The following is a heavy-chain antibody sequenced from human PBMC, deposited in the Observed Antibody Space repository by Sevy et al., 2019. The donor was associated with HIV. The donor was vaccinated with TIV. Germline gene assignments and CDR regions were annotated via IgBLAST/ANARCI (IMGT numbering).Heavy chain of an antibody. J-gene: IGHJ3*02. CDR2: ISWDSRRR. Sequence: GGSLRLSCAASGFTFDDYAMHWVRQAPGRGLEWVAGISWDSRRRVYADSVQGQFTISRDNARKSLFLQMNSLRPEDMAVYYCVKDMCMTGLLDPNNAFDIWGQGTMVTVSS. CDR3: VKDMCMTGLLDPNNAFDI. D-gene: IGHD3-9*01. CDR1: GFTFDDYA. V-gene: IGHV3-9*03.